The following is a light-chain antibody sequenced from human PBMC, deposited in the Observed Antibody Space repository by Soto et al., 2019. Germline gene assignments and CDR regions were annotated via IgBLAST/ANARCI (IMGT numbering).Light chain of an antibody. Sequence: QSVLAQPASVSGSPGQSIAISCTGTSSDVGSYNLVSWYRQHPGKAPKLMIYEGSKRPSGISNRFSGSKSGNTASLIISGLQAEDEADYYCCSYAGSSTFYVFGSGTKVTVL. CDR2: EGS. CDR1: SSDVGSYNL. J-gene: IGLJ1*01. V-gene: IGLV2-23*01. CDR3: CSYAGSSTFYV.